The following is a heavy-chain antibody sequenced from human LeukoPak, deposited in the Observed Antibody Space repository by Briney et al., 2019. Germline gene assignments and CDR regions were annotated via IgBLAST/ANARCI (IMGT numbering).Heavy chain of an antibody. V-gene: IGHV3-30*18. CDR3: AKDPVWEVIFYSFDY. D-gene: IGHD3-10*01. CDR2: ISYDGSNK. CDR1: GFTFSSYG. J-gene: IGHJ4*02. Sequence: PGGSLRLSCAASGFTFSSYGMHWVRQAPGKGLEWVAVISYDGSNKYYADSVKGRFTISRDNSKNTLYLQMNSLRAEDTAVYYCAKDPVWEVIFYSFDYWGQGTLVTVS.